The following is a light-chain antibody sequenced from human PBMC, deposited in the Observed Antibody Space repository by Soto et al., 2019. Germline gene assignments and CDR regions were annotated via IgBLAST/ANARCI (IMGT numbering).Light chain of an antibody. CDR1: QSVSSY. J-gene: IGKJ1*01. V-gene: IGKV3-20*01. CDR3: QQYGSSGT. CDR2: DAS. Sequence: EIVLTQSPATLSLSPGERATLSCRASQSVSSYLAWYQQKPGQAPRLLIYDASNRATGIPDRFSGNGSGTDFTLTISRLEPEDFAVYYFQQYGSSGTFGQGTKVDIK.